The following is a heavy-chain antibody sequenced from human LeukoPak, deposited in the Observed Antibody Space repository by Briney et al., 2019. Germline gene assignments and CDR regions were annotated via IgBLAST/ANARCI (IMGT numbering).Heavy chain of an antibody. CDR2: ISYDGSNK. D-gene: IGHD3-22*01. CDR3: AKSRLSGYYFGFDY. CDR1: GFTFSSYA. Sequence: GGSLRLSCAASGFTFSSYAMHWVRQAPGKGLEWVAVISYDGSNKYYADSVKGRFTISRDNAKNSLYLQMNSLRAEDTAVYYCAKSRLSGYYFGFDYWGQGTLVTVSS. J-gene: IGHJ4*02. V-gene: IGHV3-30-3*02.